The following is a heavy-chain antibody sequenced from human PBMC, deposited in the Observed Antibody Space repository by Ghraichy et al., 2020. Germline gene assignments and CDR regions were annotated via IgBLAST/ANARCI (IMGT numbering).Heavy chain of an antibody. V-gene: IGHV3-23*01. D-gene: IGHD6-19*01. Sequence: GGSLRLSCAASGFTFSSYAMSWVRQAPGKGLEWVSAIGGSGGSTYYADSVKGRLTISRDNSKNTLYLQMNSLRAEDTAVYYCAKNRGSGWPHWYFDLWGRGTLVTVSS. CDR3: AKNRGSGWPHWYFDL. CDR2: IGGSGGST. J-gene: IGHJ2*01. CDR1: GFTFSSYA.